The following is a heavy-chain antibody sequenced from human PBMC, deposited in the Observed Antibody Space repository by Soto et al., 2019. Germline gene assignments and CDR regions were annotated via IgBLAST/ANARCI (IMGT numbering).Heavy chain of an antibody. Sequence: GESLKISCKCSGFIFSYRFIFCVRHTPDKFLEWIGFVFLADSGARYIPAFQGHVTMSADSSSTYLQWSSLKASDTGIYYCARRRGRCSDGVCSSWWFEPWGKGTRVNVSS. D-gene: IGHD2-8*01. V-gene: IGHV5-51*01. CDR3: ARRRGRCSDGVCSSWWFEP. CDR1: GFIFSYRF. J-gene: IGHJ5*02. CDR2: VFLADSGA.